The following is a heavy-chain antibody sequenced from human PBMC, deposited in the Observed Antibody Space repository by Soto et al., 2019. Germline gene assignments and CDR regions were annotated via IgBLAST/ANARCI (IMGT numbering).Heavy chain of an antibody. Sequence: QVQLQESGPGLVKPSETLSLTCTVSGGSVSSGSYYWSWIRQPPGKGLEWIGYIYYSGSTNYNPPLKSRVTISVDTSKNQFSLKLSSVTAADTAVYYCARDGALGGFDYWGQGTLVTVSS. D-gene: IGHD7-27*01. CDR3: ARDGALGGFDY. J-gene: IGHJ4*02. CDR1: GGSVSSGSYY. V-gene: IGHV4-61*01. CDR2: IYYSGST.